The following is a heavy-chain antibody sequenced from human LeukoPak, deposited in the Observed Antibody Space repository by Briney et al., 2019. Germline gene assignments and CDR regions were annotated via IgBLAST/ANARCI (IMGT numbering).Heavy chain of an antibody. CDR2: FYHSGST. D-gene: IGHD3-10*01. V-gene: IGHV4-39*07. CDR1: GASISSSSYN. Sequence: PSESLSLTCTVSGASISSSSYNWGWIRQPPGKGLEWIGTFYHSGSTYDNPSLKSRVTISVDTSKNQFSLKLSSVTAADTAAYYCAGVYYYGSGNKRAPFDYWGQGTLVTVSS. CDR3: AGVYYYGSGNKRAPFDY. J-gene: IGHJ4*02.